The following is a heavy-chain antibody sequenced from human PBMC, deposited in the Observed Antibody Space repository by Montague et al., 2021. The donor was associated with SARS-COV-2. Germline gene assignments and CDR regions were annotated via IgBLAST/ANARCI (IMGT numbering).Heavy chain of an antibody. J-gene: IGHJ5*02. D-gene: IGHD3-22*01. V-gene: IGHV4-34*01. CDR3: ARGSRITMIVVVIPGGFDP. Sequence: SETLSLTCAVYGGSFSGYYWSWIRQPPGKGLEWIGEINHSGSTNYNPSLKSRVTISVDTSKNQFSLKLSSVTAADTAVYYCARGSRITMIVVVIPGGFDPWGQGTPVTVSS. CDR1: GGSFSGYY. CDR2: INHSGST.